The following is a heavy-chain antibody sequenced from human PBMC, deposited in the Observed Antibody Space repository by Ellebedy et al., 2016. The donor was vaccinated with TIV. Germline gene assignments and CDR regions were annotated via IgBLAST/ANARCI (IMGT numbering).Heavy chain of an antibody. CDR2: IFHSGST. CDR1: GDSISSSNW. J-gene: IGHJ4*02. Sequence: SETLSLXCAVSGDSISSSNWWSWVRQTPGKGLEWIGEIFHSGSTNYSPSLKSRVTMSIDKSKNQFSLEPTSVTAADTAVYYCARELSGNFFDFWGQGTLVTVSS. CDR3: ARELSGNFFDF. D-gene: IGHD1-26*01. V-gene: IGHV4-4*02.